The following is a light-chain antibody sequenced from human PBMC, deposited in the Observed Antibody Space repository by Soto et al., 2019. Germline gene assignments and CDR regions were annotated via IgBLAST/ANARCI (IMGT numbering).Light chain of an antibody. J-gene: IGLJ2*01. V-gene: IGLV2-14*01. CDR1: SSDVGGYTY. CDR2: DVS. CDR3: SSYTSRAVV. Sequence: QSALTQPASVSGSPGQSITISCTGTSSDVGGYTYVSWYQQHPGKAPKLMIYDVSNRPSGVSNRFSGSKSGNTASLTISGIQAEDAADYYCSSYTSRAVVFGGGTKLTVL.